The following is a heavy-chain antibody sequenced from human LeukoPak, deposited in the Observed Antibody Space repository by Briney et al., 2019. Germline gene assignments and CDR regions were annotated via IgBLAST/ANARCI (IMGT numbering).Heavy chain of an antibody. J-gene: IGHJ4*02. CDR3: ARDYYDSSGYLSSLNY. V-gene: IGHV3-7*01. CDR2: INQDQSDK. CDR1: EFTFSNYW. D-gene: IGHD3-22*01. Sequence: GGSLRLSCAVSEFTFSNYWMAWVRQAPGKGLEWVAHINQDQSDKHYLDSVKGRFTISRDNSKNTLYLQMNSLRAEDTAVYYCARDYYDSSGYLSSLNYWGQGTLVTVSS.